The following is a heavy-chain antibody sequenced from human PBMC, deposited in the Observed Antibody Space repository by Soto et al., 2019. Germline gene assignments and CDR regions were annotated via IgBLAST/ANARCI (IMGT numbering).Heavy chain of an antibody. CDR1: GYTFTNHG. J-gene: IGHJ3*02. V-gene: IGHV1-18*04. D-gene: IGHD3-16*01. CDR2: INPYNANT. CDR3: ARDRVAGIWGDAFDI. Sequence: ASVKVSCKTSGYTFTNHGINWVRQAPGQGLEWMGWINPYNANTNYAQKLQGRVTMTTDTSTTTAYMDLRSLTSDDTAVYYCARDRVAGIWGDAFDIWGQGTGATFS.